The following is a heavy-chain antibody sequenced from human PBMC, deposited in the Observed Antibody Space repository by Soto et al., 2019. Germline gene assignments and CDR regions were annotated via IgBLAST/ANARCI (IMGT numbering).Heavy chain of an antibody. J-gene: IGHJ4*02. D-gene: IGHD6-6*01. Sequence: QITWKESGPTLVKPPKTLPLTGTFSGFSLSTSGVDVAWIRQPPGKALEWLALIYWDDDKRYSPSLKSRLTITKDTSKNQVVLTMTNMDPLDTATYYCAHRRPYSNSPEYFFDYWGQGTLVTVSS. V-gene: IGHV2-5*02. CDR3: AHRRPYSNSPEYFFDY. CDR2: IYWDDDK. CDR1: GFSLSTSGVD.